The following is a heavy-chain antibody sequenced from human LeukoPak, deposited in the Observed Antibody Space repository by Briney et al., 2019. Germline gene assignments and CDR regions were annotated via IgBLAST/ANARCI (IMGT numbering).Heavy chain of an antibody. J-gene: IGHJ3*02. V-gene: IGHV3-9*01. Sequence: GRSLRLSCAASGFAFDDYAMHWVRQAPGKGLEWVSGISWNSGSIGYADSVKGRFTISRDNAKNSLYLQMNSLRAEDTALYYCAKGLYYYDSSGYYAFDIWGQGTMVTVSS. D-gene: IGHD3-22*01. CDR2: ISWNSGSI. CDR3: AKGLYYYDSSGYYAFDI. CDR1: GFAFDDYA.